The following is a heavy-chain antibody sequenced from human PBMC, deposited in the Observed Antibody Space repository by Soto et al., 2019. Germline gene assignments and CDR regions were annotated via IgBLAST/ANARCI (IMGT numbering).Heavy chain of an antibody. J-gene: IGHJ5*02. CDR1: GASISTSAYF. V-gene: IGHV4-39*07. D-gene: IGHD2-8*01. CDR2: MNYSGRT. CDR3: ARIDPPLMLAWFDP. Sequence: SETLSLTCTVSGASISTSAYFWGWIRQPPGKGLEWIGSMNYSGRTYYSPSLNGRASISVDTSKNQFSLNLTSVTAADTAFYYCARIDPPLMLAWFDPWGQGTLVTVSS.